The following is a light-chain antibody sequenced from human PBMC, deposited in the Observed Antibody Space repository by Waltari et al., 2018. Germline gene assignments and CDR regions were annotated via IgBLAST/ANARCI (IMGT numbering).Light chain of an antibody. V-gene: IGKV1-5*03. CDR3: QQYNSYSST. Sequence: DIQMTQSPSTVSASVGDRVTITCRASQSISSRLAWYQQKPGKAPKLLIYEASSLERGVPSRFSGSGSGTEFTLTISSLQPDDFATYYCQQYNSYSSTFGQGTRVEIK. J-gene: IGKJ5*01. CDR1: QSISSR. CDR2: EAS.